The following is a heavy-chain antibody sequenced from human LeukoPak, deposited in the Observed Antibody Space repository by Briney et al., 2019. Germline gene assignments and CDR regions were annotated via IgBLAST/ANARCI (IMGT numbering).Heavy chain of an antibody. V-gene: IGHV3-23*01. CDR1: GFPFSSYA. Sequence: GGALRLPCAASGFPFSSYAMGWVRPAPGKGVEWVSAISGSGGSTYYADSVKGRFTISRDNSKNTLYLQMNSLRAEDTAVYYCAKPNDALDAFDIWGQGTMVTVSS. CDR3: AKPNDALDAFDI. CDR2: ISGSGGST. J-gene: IGHJ3*02. D-gene: IGHD1-1*01.